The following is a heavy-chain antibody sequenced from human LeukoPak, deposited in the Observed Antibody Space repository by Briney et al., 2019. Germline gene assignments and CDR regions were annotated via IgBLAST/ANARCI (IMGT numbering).Heavy chain of an antibody. Sequence: GGSLRLSCTASGFTFGDYAMSWVRQAPGKGLEWVGFIRSKAYGGTKEYAASVKGRFTISRDDSKSIAYLQMNSLKTEDTAVYYCRGDSSGYYSDYGMDVWGQGTTVTVSS. J-gene: IGHJ6*02. V-gene: IGHV3-49*04. D-gene: IGHD3-22*01. CDR2: IRSKAYGGTK. CDR1: GFTFGDYA. CDR3: RGDSSGYYSDYGMDV.